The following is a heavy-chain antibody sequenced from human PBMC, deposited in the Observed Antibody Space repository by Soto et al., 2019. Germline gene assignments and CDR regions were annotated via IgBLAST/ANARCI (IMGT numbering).Heavy chain of an antibody. Sequence: EVQLVESGGGLVQPGGSLRLTCVASGFRFNIYSMNWIRQAPGKGLEGSSYITSDTNTIKYADSVKGRFTISRDNVKNLVYLQMNSLRDEDTAVYFCARSVEGHFDYWGQGAVVTVSS. D-gene: IGHD6-19*01. CDR3: ARSVEGHFDY. V-gene: IGHV3-48*02. CDR2: ITSDTNTI. J-gene: IGHJ4*02. CDR1: GFRFNIYS.